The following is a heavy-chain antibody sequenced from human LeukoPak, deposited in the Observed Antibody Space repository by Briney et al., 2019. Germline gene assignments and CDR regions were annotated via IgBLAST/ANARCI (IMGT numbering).Heavy chain of an antibody. Sequence: SETLSLTCTLSGASISSYYRSWIRQPPGKGLECLVYIHYTGSTNYNPPSKSRVYISVETCKNQFSLKLKSVTAADTAVYYCARGGYYGSGNDFRFDPWGQGTLVTVSS. V-gene: IGHV4-59*01. CDR1: GASISSYY. J-gene: IGHJ5*02. CDR3: ARGGYYGSGNDFRFDP. CDR2: IHYTGST. D-gene: IGHD3-10*01.